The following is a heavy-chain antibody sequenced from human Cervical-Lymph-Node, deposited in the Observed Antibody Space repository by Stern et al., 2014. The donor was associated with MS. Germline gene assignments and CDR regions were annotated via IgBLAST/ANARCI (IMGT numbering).Heavy chain of an antibody. CDR1: GFTFSRYD. D-gene: IGHD3-10*02. Sequence: VQLVESGGGVVQPGRSLRLSCAASGFTFSRYDMHWVRQAPGKELEWVAVISYDGSNKYYADSVKGRFTISRDNSKNTLYLQMNSLRAEDTAVYYCAKDSKMLALDYWGQGTLVTVSS. CDR3: AKDSKMLALDY. J-gene: IGHJ4*02. V-gene: IGHV3-30*18. CDR2: ISYDGSNK.